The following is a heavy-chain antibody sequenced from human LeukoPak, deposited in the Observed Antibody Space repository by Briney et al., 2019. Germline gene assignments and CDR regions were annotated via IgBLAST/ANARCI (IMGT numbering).Heavy chain of an antibody. J-gene: IGHJ4*02. D-gene: IGHD3-10*01. CDR3: ARDYYGSGMGYDY. CDR2: IYYSGST. V-gene: IGHV4-30-4*07. CDR1: GGSISSGGYS. Sequence: SQTLSLTCAVSGGSISSGGYSWSWIRQPPGKVLEWIGYIYYSGSTYYNPSLKSRVTISVDTSKNQFSLKLSSVTAADTAVYYCARDYYGSGMGYDYWGQGTLVTVSS.